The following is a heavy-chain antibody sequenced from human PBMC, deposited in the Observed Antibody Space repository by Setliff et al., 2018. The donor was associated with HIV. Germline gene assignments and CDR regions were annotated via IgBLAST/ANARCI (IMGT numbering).Heavy chain of an antibody. D-gene: IGHD2-21*01. CDR1: GYTFTAYY. CDR3: AKQGYSDSLYAFDV. CDR2: IHPNTGST. Sequence: GASVKVSCKTSGYTFTAYYIYWVRQAPGHGLELMGRIHPNTGSTNYLQEFQGRVTITRDTSMSTVYMALTGLTSDDTAVYYCAKQGYSDSLYAFDVWGQGTRGTVS. V-gene: IGHV1-2*06. J-gene: IGHJ3*01.